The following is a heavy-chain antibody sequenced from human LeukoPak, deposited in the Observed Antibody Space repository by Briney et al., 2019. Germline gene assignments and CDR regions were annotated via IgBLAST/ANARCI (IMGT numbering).Heavy chain of an antibody. CDR3: ARGPGHDYVTGGFYFNY. V-gene: IGHV4-34*01. D-gene: IGHD2-8*02. J-gene: IGHJ4*02. CDR2: ITHSGTD. CDR1: AGSFSGYY. Sequence: SETLSLTCAIYAGSFSGYYWSWIRQPPNRGLEWIWEITHSGTDNYNPTLRSRVTISEDTSTNQFPLILNSVTAAATDVYYYARGPGHDYVTGGFYFNYWGQGILVTVSS.